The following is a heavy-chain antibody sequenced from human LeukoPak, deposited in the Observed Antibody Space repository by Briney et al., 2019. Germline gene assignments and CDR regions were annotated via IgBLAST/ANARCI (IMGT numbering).Heavy chain of an antibody. CDR3: ARDPGPPPHGDYSSLVWFDP. V-gene: IGHV1-18*01. CDR2: ISAYNGNT. CDR1: GYTFTSYG. D-gene: IGHD4-17*01. J-gene: IGHJ5*02. Sequence: ASVKVSCKASGYTFTSYGISWVRQAPGQGLEWMGWISAYNGNTNYAQKLQGRVTVTTDTSTSTAYMELRSLRSDDTAVYYCARDPGPPPHGDYSSLVWFDPWDQGTLVTVSS.